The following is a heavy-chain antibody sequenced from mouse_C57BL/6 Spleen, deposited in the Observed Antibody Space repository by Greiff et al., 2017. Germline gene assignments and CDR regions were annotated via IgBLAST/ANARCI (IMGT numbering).Heavy chain of an antibody. Sequence: QVQLQQSGAELARPGASVKLSCKASGYTFTSYGISWVKQRTGQGLEWIGEIYPRSGNTYYNEKFKGKATLTADKSSSTAYMELRSLTSEDSAVYFCARWVDSNYWYFDVWGTGTTVTVSS. D-gene: IGHD2-5*01. CDR3: ARWVDSNYWYFDV. V-gene: IGHV1-81*01. J-gene: IGHJ1*03. CDR1: GYTFTSYG. CDR2: IYPRSGNT.